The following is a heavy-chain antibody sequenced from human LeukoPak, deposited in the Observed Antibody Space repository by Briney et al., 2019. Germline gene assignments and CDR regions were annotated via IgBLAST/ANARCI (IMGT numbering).Heavy chain of an antibody. CDR1: GGTFSSYA. V-gene: IGHV1-69*13. CDR3: AREEGYYDYVWGSYRHPYYFDY. CDR2: IIPIFGTA. Sequence: SVKVSCKASGGTFSSYAISWVRQAPGQGLEWMGGIIPIFGTANYAQKFQGRVTITADESTSTAYMEPSSLRSEDTAVYYCAREEGYYDYVWGSYRHPYYFDYWGQGTLVTVSS. J-gene: IGHJ4*02. D-gene: IGHD3-16*02.